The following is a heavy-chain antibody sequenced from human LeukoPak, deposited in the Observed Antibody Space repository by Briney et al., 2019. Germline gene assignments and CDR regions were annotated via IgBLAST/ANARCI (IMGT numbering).Heavy chain of an antibody. J-gene: IGHJ5*02. CDR3: ARELWFVNAPGSWLDP. CDR1: GDSISSGDYS. Sequence: PSQTLSLTCAVSGDSISSGDYSWSWIRPPSGKGLEWIRYIFHSGPSYYNPSLNSRVTISVDKSKNQFSLRLTSVTAADTGVYYCARELWFVNAPGSWLDPWGQGTLVNVSS. D-gene: IGHD3-10*01. CDR2: IFHSGPS. V-gene: IGHV4-30-2*01.